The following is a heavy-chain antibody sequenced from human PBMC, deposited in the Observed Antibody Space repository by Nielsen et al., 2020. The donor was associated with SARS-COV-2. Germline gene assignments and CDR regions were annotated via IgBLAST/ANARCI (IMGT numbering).Heavy chain of an antibody. CDR2: ISDNESS. CDR3: VRIDMATISVDY. J-gene: IGHJ4*02. D-gene: IGHD5-24*01. Sequence: SETLSLTCSVSGTSITSGNWWSWVRQTPGKGLEWIGEIYGEISDNESSNYNPSFKSRVTISVDTSKNQFSLKVNSVTAADTAVYYCVRIDMATISVDYWGRGTLVTVSS. V-gene: IGHV4-4*02. CDR1: GTSITSGNW.